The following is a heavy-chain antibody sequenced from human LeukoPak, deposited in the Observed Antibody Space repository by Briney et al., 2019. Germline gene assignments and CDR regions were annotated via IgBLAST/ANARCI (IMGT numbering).Heavy chain of an antibody. CDR1: GDSISDNSAA. Sequence: SQTLSLTCAISGDSISDNSAAWIWIRQSPPRGLEWLGRTYYRSKWYSDYAASVKSRITINPDTSKNQFSLQLNSVTPEDTAVYYCARDRDIAAAGTTPFFDYWGQGTLVTVSS. J-gene: IGHJ4*02. CDR2: TYYRSKWYS. V-gene: IGHV6-1*01. D-gene: IGHD6-13*01. CDR3: ARDRDIAAAGTTPFFDY.